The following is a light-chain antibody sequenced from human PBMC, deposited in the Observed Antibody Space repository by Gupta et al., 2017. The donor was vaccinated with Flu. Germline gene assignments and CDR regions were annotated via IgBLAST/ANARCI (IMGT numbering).Light chain of an antibody. CDR1: NSDIGGYNY. J-gene: IGLJ3*02. CDR3: SSYTTSTTIV. V-gene: IGLV2-14*01. Sequence: SITISCTGTNSDIGGYNYVSWYQHHPGRAPKLLIYEVSDRPSGVSNRFSGSKSDNTASLTISGLQPEDEADYYCSSYTTSTTIVFGGGTKLTVL. CDR2: EVS.